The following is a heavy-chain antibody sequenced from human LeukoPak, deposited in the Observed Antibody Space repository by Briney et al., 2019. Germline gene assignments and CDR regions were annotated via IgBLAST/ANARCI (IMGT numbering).Heavy chain of an antibody. J-gene: IGHJ3*02. CDR1: GGPISRHY. V-gene: IGHV4-59*08. D-gene: IGHD3-22*01. CDR3: ARLLNNDDSGDPDTFDM. Sequence: PSETLSLTCSVSGGPISRHYWSWIRQPPGKGLEWIGYISYSGSTKYNPSFQSRVTISLDTSKTHFSLKLTSVTAADTAVYYCARLLNNDDSGDPDTFDMWGPGTMVTVSS. CDR2: ISYSGST.